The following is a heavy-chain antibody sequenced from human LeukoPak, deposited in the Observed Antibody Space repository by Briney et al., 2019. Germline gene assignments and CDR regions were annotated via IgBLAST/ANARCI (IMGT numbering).Heavy chain of an antibody. CDR1: GGSISSSSYY. CDR3: ASPRGGIAVAGTWGTFDI. V-gene: IGHV4-39*01. CDR2: IYYSGST. D-gene: IGHD6-19*01. Sequence: PSETLSLTCTVSGGSISSSSYYWGWIRQPPGKGLEWIGSIYYSGSTCYNPSLKSRVTISVDTSKNQFSLKLSSVTAADTAVYYCASPRGGIAVAGTWGTFDIWGQGTIVTVSS. J-gene: IGHJ3*02.